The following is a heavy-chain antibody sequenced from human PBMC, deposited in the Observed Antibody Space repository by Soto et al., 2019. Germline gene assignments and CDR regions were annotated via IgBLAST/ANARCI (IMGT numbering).Heavy chain of an antibody. J-gene: IGHJ4*02. D-gene: IGHD3-10*01. CDR2: ISGSGGST. CDR1: GFTFSSYA. Sequence: EVQLLESGGGLVQPGGSLRLSCAASGFTFSSYAMSWVRQAPGKGLEWVSAISGSGGSTYYADSVKGRFTISRDNCKITLYLQMNSLRAEDTAVYYCAKDRLGSLVLLWFGEFDYWGQGTLVTVSS. CDR3: AKDRLGSLVLLWFGEFDY. V-gene: IGHV3-23*01.